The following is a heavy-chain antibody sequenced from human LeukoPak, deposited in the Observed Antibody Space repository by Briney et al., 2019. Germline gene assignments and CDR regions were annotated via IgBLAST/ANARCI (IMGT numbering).Heavy chain of an antibody. Sequence: SETLSLTCTVSGGSISSHYWSWIRQPPGKGLEWIGYIYYSGSTNYNPSLKSRVTISVDTSKNQFSLKLSSVTAADTAVYYCARGVPYCSGGSCYSQYFDYWGQGTLVTVSS. CDR2: IYYSGST. V-gene: IGHV4-59*11. CDR3: ARGVPYCSGGSCYSQYFDY. D-gene: IGHD2-15*01. J-gene: IGHJ4*02. CDR1: GGSISSHY.